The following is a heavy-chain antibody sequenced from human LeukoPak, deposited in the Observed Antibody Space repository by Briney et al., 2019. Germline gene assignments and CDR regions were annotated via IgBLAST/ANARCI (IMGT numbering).Heavy chain of an antibody. V-gene: IGHV3-53*01. CDR1: GFIDGRNY. Sequence: GGSLRLSCAGSGFIDGRNYMSWVRQGPGKGLDWVSVIYADGSTHYADSVKGRFTISRDNSKDTLFLQMNSLRAEDTAVYYCAKDRDTMIVGDWFDPWGQGTLVTVSS. D-gene: IGHD3-22*01. J-gene: IGHJ5*02. CDR2: IYADGST. CDR3: AKDRDTMIVGDWFDP.